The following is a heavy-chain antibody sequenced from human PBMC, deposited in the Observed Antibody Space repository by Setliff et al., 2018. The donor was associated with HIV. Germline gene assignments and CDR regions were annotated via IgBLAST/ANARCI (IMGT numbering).Heavy chain of an antibody. CDR1: RDSINGHW. CDR2: IHYSGIT. D-gene: IGHD3-9*01. V-gene: IGHV4-59*11. Sequence: SETLSLTCTVSRDSINGHWWSWIRQPPGKGLEWTGSIHYSGITHYNPSLKSRLTMSVDTSKNQVSLQLTSVTAADTAVYYCARYKCINFACVGFDIWGQGTVVTVSS. CDR3: ARYKCINFACVGFDI. J-gene: IGHJ3*02.